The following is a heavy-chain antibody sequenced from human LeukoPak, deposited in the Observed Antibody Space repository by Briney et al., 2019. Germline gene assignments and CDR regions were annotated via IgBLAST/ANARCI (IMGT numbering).Heavy chain of an antibody. J-gene: IGHJ4*02. CDR1: GFTFSSYA. Sequence: PGGSLRLSCAASGFTFSSYAMHWVRQAPGKGLVWVANIKQDGSEKYYVDSVRGRFTISRDNAKNSLYLQMNSLRAEDTAVYYCARDGLFTMVRGVIDYWGQGTLVTVSS. V-gene: IGHV3-7*01. CDR3: ARDGLFTMVRGVIDY. CDR2: IKQDGSEK. D-gene: IGHD3-10*01.